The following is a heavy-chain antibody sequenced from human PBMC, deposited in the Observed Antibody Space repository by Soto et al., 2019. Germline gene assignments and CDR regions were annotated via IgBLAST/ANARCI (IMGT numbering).Heavy chain of an antibody. CDR1: GGSISSYY. CDR3: ARRGGDRGQWLVLDWYFDL. J-gene: IGHJ2*01. D-gene: IGHD6-19*01. CDR2: IYYSGST. V-gene: IGHV4-59*08. Sequence: QVQLQESGPGLVKPSETLSLTCTVSGGSISSYYWSWIRQPPGKGLEWIGYIYYSGSTNYNPPPXGRVTISVNTXXNXFXXKLSSVTAADTAVYYCARRGGDRGQWLVLDWYFDLWGRGTLVTVSS.